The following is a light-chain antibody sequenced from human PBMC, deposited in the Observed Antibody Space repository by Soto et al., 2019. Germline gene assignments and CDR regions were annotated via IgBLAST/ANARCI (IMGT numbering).Light chain of an antibody. Sequence: EIVLTQSPGTLSLSPGERATLSCRASQSISSSYLAWYQQKPGQAPRLLISDASRMSTGIPDRFSGSGSGTDFTLTISRLEPEDFAVYYCHQCGSSPWTFGQGTRVEIK. CDR1: QSISSSY. V-gene: IGKV3-20*01. J-gene: IGKJ1*01. CDR3: HQCGSSPWT. CDR2: DAS.